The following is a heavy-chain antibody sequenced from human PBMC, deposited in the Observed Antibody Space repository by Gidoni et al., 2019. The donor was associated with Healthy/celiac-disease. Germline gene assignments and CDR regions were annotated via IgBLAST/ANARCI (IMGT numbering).Heavy chain of an antibody. CDR1: GFTFSSYA. CDR2: ISGSGGST. D-gene: IGHD5-18*01. Sequence: EVQLLESGGGLVQPGGSLRLSCAASGFTFSSYAMSWVRQAPGKGREWVSAISGSGGSTYYADAVKGRFTISRDNSKNTLYLQMNSLRAEDTAVYYCAEGDTAMVPIDYWGQGTLVTVSS. J-gene: IGHJ4*02. V-gene: IGHV3-23*01. CDR3: AEGDTAMVPIDY.